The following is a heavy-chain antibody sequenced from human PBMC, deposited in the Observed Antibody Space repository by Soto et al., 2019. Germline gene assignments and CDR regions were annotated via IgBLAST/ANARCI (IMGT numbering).Heavy chain of an antibody. CDR1: GGAIGSHY. Sequence: KPAKTLSLTCTISGGAIGSHYWTWIRQPAGKGLEWIGRIYSSGSTQYNPSLQSRVTMSLDTSKNQFSLRLESVTAADTAVYYCARGQRFSDWFDPWGQGTLVTVSS. J-gene: IGHJ5*02. CDR2: IYSSGST. D-gene: IGHD3-3*01. CDR3: ARGQRFSDWFDP. V-gene: IGHV4-4*07.